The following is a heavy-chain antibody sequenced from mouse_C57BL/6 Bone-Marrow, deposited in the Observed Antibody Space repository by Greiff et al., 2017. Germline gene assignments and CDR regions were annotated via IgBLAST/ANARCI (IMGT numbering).Heavy chain of an antibody. CDR2: IRNKANNHAT. J-gene: IGHJ2*01. Sequence: EVTLMESGGGLVQPGGSLKLSCAASGFTFSDAWMDWVRQSPEKGLEWVAEIRNKANNHATYYAESVTGRFTISRDESKRSVYLQRSSLREEDTGIYYCRSQLRRGYYFDYWGQGTTLTVSS. V-gene: IGHV6-6*01. CDR3: RSQLRRGYYFDY. D-gene: IGHD2-4*01. CDR1: GFTFSDAW.